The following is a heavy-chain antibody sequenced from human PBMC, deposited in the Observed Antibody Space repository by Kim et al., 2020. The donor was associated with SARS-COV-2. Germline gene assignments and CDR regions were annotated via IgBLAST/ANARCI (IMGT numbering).Heavy chain of an antibody. Sequence: ASVKVSCKASGYTFTSYGISWVRQAPGQGLEWMGWISAYNGNTNYAQKLQGRVTMTTDTSTSTAYMELRSLRSDDTAVYYCARDPGDYGGNSGRRLAYWGQGTLVTVSS. CDR3: ARDPGDYGGNSGRRLAY. D-gene: IGHD4-17*01. CDR1: GYTFTSYG. CDR2: ISAYNGNT. J-gene: IGHJ4*02. V-gene: IGHV1-18*01.